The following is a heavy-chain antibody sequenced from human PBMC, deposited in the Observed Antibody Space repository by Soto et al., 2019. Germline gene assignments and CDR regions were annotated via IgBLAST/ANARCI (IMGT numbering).Heavy chain of an antibody. CDR3: ATTTGGMVAAIPDLYYFDY. CDR1: GYTFTSYG. J-gene: IGHJ4*02. D-gene: IGHD2-15*01. CDR2: ISAYNGNT. V-gene: IGHV1-18*01. Sequence: ASVKVSCKASGYTFTSYGISWVRQAPGQGLEWMGWISAYNGNTNYAQKLQGRVTMTTDTSTSTAYMELRSLRSDDTAVYYCATTTGGMVAAIPDLYYFDYWGQGTLVTVSS.